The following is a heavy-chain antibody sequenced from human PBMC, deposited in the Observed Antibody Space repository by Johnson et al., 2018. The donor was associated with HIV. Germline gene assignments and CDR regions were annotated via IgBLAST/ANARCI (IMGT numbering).Heavy chain of an antibody. CDR3: AKEESGSFLAFDI. CDR2: ISSDGSST. Sequence: VQLVESGGGLVQPGGSLILSCAASGFTFSSYWMHWVRQAPGKGLVWVSRISSDGSSTYYADSVKGRCTISRDNSKNTLYLQMNSLRPEDTAMFYCAKEESGSFLAFDIWGQGTMVTVSS. CDR1: GFTFSSYW. J-gene: IGHJ3*02. D-gene: IGHD1-26*01. V-gene: IGHV3-74*01.